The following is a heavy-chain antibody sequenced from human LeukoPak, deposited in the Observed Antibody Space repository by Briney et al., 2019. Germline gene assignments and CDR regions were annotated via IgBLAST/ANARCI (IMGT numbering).Heavy chain of an antibody. CDR2: ISWNSGSI. D-gene: IGHD5-12*01. J-gene: IGHJ6*02. Sequence: GGSLRLSCAASGFTFDDYAMHWVRQAPGKGLEWVSGISWNSGSIGYADSVKGRFTISRDNAKNSPYLQMNSLRAEDTALYFCAKDIRVATTPYYYYGMDVWGQGTTVTVSS. V-gene: IGHV3-9*01. CDR1: GFTFDDYA. CDR3: AKDIRVATTPYYYYGMDV.